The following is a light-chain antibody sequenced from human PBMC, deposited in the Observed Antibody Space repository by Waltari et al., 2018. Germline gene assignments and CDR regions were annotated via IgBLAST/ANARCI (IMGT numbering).Light chain of an antibody. J-gene: IGLJ3*02. Sequence: QSVLTQPPSVSAAPGQTVSISCSGSTPNIGNNYVSWYQQFPGTAPKLLIYEDYRRPSGIPDRFSGSKSGASATLDITGLQTGDEADYYCGAWDSSLGVGVLGGGTRVTVL. CDR1: TPNIGNNY. V-gene: IGLV1-51*01. CDR3: GAWDSSLGVGV. CDR2: EDY.